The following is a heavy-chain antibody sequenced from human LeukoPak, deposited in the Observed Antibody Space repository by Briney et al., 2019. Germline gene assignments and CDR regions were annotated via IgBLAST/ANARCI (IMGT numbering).Heavy chain of an antibody. Sequence: GGSLRLSCAASGFTFSSYAMHWVRQAPGRGLEWVAVISYDGSNKYYADSVKGRFTISRDNSKNTLYLQMNSLRAEDTAVYYCARDPEHYYDSSGYYYGSYFDYWGQGTLVTVSS. D-gene: IGHD3-22*01. CDR1: GFTFSSYA. V-gene: IGHV3-30*04. CDR3: ARDPEHYYDSSGYYYGSYFDY. CDR2: ISYDGSNK. J-gene: IGHJ4*02.